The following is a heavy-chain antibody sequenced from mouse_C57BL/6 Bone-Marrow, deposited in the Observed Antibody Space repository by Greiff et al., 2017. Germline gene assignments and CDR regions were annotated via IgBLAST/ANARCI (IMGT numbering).Heavy chain of an antibody. J-gene: IGHJ4*01. CDR2: ISSGRSTI. CDR3: ARASQAYYYAMNY. CDR1: GLTFSDYG. Sequence: ELQRVESGGCLVKPGGSLKLSCAVSGLTFSDYGMHWVRPAPEKGLEWVAYISSGRSTIYYADTVKVRFTISRDNATNTLFLQMTSLRSEDTARYYCARASQAYYYAMNYWGQGTSGTVSS. D-gene: IGHD3-2*02. V-gene: IGHV5-17*01.